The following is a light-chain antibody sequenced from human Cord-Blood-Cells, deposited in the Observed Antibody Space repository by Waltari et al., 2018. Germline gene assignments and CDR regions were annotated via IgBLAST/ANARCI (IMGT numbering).Light chain of an antibody. CDR2: RNN. Sequence: QSVLTQPPSASGTPGQRVTTSCSGSSPNIGSNSVYWYQQLPGTAPKLLIYRNNQRPSGVPDRFSGSKSGTSASLAISGLRSEDEADYYCAAWDDSLSGYVFGTGTKVTVL. J-gene: IGLJ1*01. CDR1: SPNIGSNS. CDR3: AAWDDSLSGYV. V-gene: IGLV1-47*01.